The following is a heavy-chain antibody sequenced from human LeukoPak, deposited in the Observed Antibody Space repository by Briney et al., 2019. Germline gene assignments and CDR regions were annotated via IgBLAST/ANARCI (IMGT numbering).Heavy chain of an antibody. D-gene: IGHD3-16*01. CDR2: INPSGGST. CDR3: ARGSHRLYDYVWGTYESKDY. J-gene: IGHJ4*02. V-gene: IGHV1-46*01. CDR1: GYTFTSYY. Sequence: ASVKVSCKASGYTFTSYYMHWVRQAPGQGLEWMGIINPSGGSTSYAQKFKGRVTITTDTSTHTAYMQLRSLRSDDTAVYYCARGSHRLYDYVWGTYESKDYWGQGTLVTVSS.